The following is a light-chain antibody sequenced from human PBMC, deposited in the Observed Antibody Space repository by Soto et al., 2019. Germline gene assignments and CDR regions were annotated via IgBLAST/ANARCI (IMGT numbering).Light chain of an antibody. Sequence: EIVMTQSPATLSVSPGERATLSCRASQSVSSNIAWYQQKPGQAPRLFIYGASTRATGIPARFSGSGSGTEFTLTISSLQSEDFAVYYCQQYNNWPRTFGQGTKVDIK. CDR3: QQYNNWPRT. J-gene: IGKJ1*01. V-gene: IGKV3-15*01. CDR2: GAS. CDR1: QSVSSN.